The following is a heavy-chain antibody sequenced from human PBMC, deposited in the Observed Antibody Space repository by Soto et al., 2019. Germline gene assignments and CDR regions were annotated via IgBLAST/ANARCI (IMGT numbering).Heavy chain of an antibody. CDR1: SGSITTSVL. J-gene: IGHJ4*02. CDR3: VGGRDYDY. Sequence: SETLSLTCDVSSGSITTSVLWTWVRQFPGKGLEWIGEIAHDGHTNYNPSLSGRVTMSVDLSNSQFSLKVASVTAADTAVCFCVGGRDYDYWGQGTLVTVSS. V-gene: IGHV4-4*02. CDR2: IAHDGHT. D-gene: IGHD1-26*01.